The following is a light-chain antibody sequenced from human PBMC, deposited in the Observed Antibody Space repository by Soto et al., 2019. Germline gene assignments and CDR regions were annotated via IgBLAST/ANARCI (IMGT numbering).Light chain of an antibody. CDR2: EVS. J-gene: IGLJ1*01. CDR3: SSFISSSATNYV. CDR1: SSDVGGYNY. Sequence: QSALTQPASVSVSPGQSITISCTGTSSDVGGYNYVSWYQQHPGKAPKLMIYEVSNRPSGVSNRFSGSKSGNTASLIISGLQAEDEADYYCSSFISSSATNYVFGTGTKLTVL. V-gene: IGLV2-14*01.